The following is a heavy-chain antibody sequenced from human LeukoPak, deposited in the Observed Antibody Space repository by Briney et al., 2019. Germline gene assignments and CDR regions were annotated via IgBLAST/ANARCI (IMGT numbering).Heavy chain of an antibody. CDR1: GFTFSSYW. Sequence: GGSLRLSCAASGFTFSSYWMHWVRQAPGKGLVWVSRIHSDGSSTSYADSVKGRFTISRDNAKNTLYLQMNSLRAEDTAVYYCARVDDYGDSHFDYWGQGTLVTVSS. J-gene: IGHJ4*02. CDR2: IHSDGSST. V-gene: IGHV3-74*01. CDR3: ARVDDYGDSHFDY. D-gene: IGHD4-17*01.